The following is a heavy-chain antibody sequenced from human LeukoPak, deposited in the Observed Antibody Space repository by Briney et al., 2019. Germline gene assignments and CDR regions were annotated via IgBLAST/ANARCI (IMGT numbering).Heavy chain of an antibody. CDR3: AKGGAMVATIDY. V-gene: IGHV1-18*01. CDR1: GYTFTNYY. CDR2: ISAYNGKT. J-gene: IGHJ4*02. Sequence: ASVKVSCKASGYTFTNYYITWVRQAPGQGLEWVGWISAYNGKTNYAQKFQGRVTMTIDTSTTTTYMDLRSLTSDDTAMYYCAKGGAMVATIDYWGQGTLVAVSS. D-gene: IGHD5-18*01.